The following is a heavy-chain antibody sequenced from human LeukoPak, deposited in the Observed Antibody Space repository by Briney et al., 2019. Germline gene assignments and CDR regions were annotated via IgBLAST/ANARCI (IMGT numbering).Heavy chain of an antibody. D-gene: IGHD1-26*01. V-gene: IGHV1-46*01. CDR2: INPSGGST. CDR3: ARGDLEGSGSYPNQDY. Sequence: ASVKVSCKASGYTFTSYYMHWVRQAPGQGLEWMGIINPSGGSTSYAQKFQGRVTMTRDTSTSTVYMELSSLRSEDTAVYYCARGDLEGSGSYPNQDYWGQGTLVTVSS. CDR1: GYTFTSYY. J-gene: IGHJ4*02.